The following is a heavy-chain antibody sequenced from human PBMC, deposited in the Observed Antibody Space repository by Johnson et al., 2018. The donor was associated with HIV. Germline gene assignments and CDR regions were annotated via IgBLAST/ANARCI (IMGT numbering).Heavy chain of an antibody. J-gene: IGHJ3*02. Sequence: EKLVESGGGLVKPGGSLRLSCAASGFTFSSYAMSWVRQAPGKGLEWVSAISGSGGSTYYADSVKGRFTISRDNSKNTLYLQMNSLKSEDMAVYYCTTGDCSGGSCHAFDIWGQGTMVTVSS. CDR2: ISGSGGST. V-gene: IGHV3-23*04. CDR3: TTGDCSGGSCHAFDI. CDR1: GFTFSSYA. D-gene: IGHD2-15*01.